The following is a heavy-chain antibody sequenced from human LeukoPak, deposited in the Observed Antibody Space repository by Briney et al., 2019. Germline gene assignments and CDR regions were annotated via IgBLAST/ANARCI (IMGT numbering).Heavy chain of an antibody. CDR3: ARTWGLWFGESIPTPDFDY. D-gene: IGHD3-10*01. CDR1: GYTFTSYA. Sequence: GASVTVSCTASGYTFTSYAMHWVRQAPGQRLEWMGWINAGNGNTKYSQKFQGRVTITRDTSASTAYMELSSLRSEDTAVYYCARTWGLWFGESIPTPDFDYWGQGTLVTVSS. V-gene: IGHV1-3*01. J-gene: IGHJ4*02. CDR2: INAGNGNT.